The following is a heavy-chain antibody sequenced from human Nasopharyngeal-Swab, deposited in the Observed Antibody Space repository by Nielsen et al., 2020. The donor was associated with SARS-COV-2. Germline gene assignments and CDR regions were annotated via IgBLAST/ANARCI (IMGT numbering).Heavy chain of an antibody. CDR2: TRNKANSYTT. J-gene: IGHJ6*02. D-gene: IGHD2-15*01. Sequence: WIRQPPGKGLEWVGRTRNKANSYTTEYAASVKGRFTISRDDSKNSLYLQMNSLKTEDTAVYYCARGYCSGGSCPPGYYVMDVWGQGTTVTVSS. V-gene: IGHV3-72*01. CDR3: ARGYCSGGSCPPGYYVMDV.